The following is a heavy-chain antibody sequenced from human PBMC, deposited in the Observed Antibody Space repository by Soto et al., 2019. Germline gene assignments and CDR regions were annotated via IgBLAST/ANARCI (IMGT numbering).Heavy chain of an antibody. V-gene: IGHV4-31*03. CDR1: DGSISSFFYY. CDR2: IYYSGST. J-gene: IGHJ4*02. D-gene: IGHD4-17*01. CDR3: ARTTVTSYFSDY. Sequence: PSDTLCLTCTVSDGSISSFFYYWSWILQHPGKGLEWIAYIYYSGSTYYTPSLKSRVTISVDTSKNQFSLKLSSVTAADTAVYYCARTTVTSYFSDYWGQGTLVTVSS.